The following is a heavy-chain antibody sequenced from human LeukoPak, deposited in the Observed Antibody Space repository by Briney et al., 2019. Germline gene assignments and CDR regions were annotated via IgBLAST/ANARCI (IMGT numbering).Heavy chain of an antibody. J-gene: IGHJ4*02. V-gene: IGHV3-23*01. CDR3: AKCGFLEWLLSSFFDY. CDR2: ISGSGGST. CDR1: GFTFSSYG. Sequence: PGGSLRLSCAASGFTFSSYGMHWVRQAPGKGLEWVSAISGSGGSTYYADSVKGRFTISRDNSRNTLYLQMNSLRAEDTAVYYCAKCGFLEWLLSSFFDYWGQGTLVTVSS. D-gene: IGHD3-3*01.